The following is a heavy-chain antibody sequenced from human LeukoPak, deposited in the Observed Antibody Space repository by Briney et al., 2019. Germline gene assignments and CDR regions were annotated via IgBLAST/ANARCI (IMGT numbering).Heavy chain of an antibody. CDR1: GGSFSGYY. D-gene: IGHD1-26*01. Sequence: SETLSLTCAVYGGSFSGYYWSWIRQPPGKGLEGIGEINHSGSTNYNPSLKSRVTISVDTSKTQFSLKLSSVTAADTAVYYCARSRIVGATPFDYWGQGTLVTVSS. CDR3: ARSRIVGATPFDY. CDR2: INHSGST. V-gene: IGHV4-34*01. J-gene: IGHJ4*02.